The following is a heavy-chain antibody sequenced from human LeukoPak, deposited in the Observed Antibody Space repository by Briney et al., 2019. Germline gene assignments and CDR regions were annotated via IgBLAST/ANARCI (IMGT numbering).Heavy chain of an antibody. Sequence: ASVKVSCKASGGTFSSYAISWVRQAPGQGLEWMGMIIPILGIANYAQKFQGRVTITADKSTSTAYMELSSLRSEDTAVYYCARDLGFTMVRGVIWGYYFDYWGQGTLVTVSS. CDR1: GGTFSSYA. D-gene: IGHD3-10*01. CDR3: ARDLGFTMVRGVIWGYYFDY. V-gene: IGHV1-69*04. J-gene: IGHJ4*02. CDR2: IIPILGIA.